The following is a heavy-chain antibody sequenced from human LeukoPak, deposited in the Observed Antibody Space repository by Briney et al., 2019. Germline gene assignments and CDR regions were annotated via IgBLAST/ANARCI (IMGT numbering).Heavy chain of an antibody. CDR1: GFTFSSYS. D-gene: IGHD3-22*01. J-gene: IGHJ4*02. CDR3: ARDGDYYDSSGYPYFDY. V-gene: IGHV3-48*04. CDR2: ISSSSSTI. Sequence: PGGSLRLSCAASGFTFSSYSMNWVRQAPGKGLEWVSYISSSSSTIYYADSVKGRFTISRDNAKNSLYLQMNSLRAEDTAVYYCARDGDYYDSSGYPYFDYWGQGTLVTVSS.